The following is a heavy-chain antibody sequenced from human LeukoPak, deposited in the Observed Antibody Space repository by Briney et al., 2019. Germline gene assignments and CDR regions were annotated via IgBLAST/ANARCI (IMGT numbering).Heavy chain of an antibody. Sequence: ASVKVSFKASGYTFTSYDINWVRQATGQGLEWMGWMNPNSGNTGYAQKFQGRVTMTRNTSISTAYMELSSLRSEDTAVYYCARGLRFLEWPHDDYWGQGTLVTVSS. CDR1: GYTFTSYD. J-gene: IGHJ4*02. CDR2: MNPNSGNT. D-gene: IGHD3-3*01. V-gene: IGHV1-8*01. CDR3: ARGLRFLEWPHDDY.